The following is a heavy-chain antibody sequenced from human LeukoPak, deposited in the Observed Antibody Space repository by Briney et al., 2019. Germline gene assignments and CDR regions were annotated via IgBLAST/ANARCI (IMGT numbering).Heavy chain of an antibody. J-gene: IGHJ6*03. CDR3: ARQDIVVVPRPYYYYMDV. V-gene: IGHV4-39*07. CDR1: GGSISSSSYY. Sequence: SETLSLTCTVSGGSISSSSYYWGWIRQPPGKGLEWIGSIYYSGSTYYNPSLKSRVTISVDTSKNQFSLKLSSVTAADTAVYYCARQDIVVVPRPYYYYMDVWGKGTTVTVSS. D-gene: IGHD2-2*01. CDR2: IYYSGST.